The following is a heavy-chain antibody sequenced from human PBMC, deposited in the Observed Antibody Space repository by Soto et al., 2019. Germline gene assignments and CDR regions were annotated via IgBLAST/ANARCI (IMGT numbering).Heavy chain of an antibody. Sequence: PSETLSLTCAVYGGSFSGYYWSWIRQPPGKGLEWIGEINHSGSTNYNPSLKSRVTISVDTSKNQFSLKLSSVTAADTAVYYCARLTTSIAAHSGEDYWGQGXLVTVYS. CDR3: ARLTTSIAAHSGEDY. J-gene: IGHJ4*02. CDR1: GGSFSGYY. CDR2: INHSGST. D-gene: IGHD6-6*01. V-gene: IGHV4-34*01.